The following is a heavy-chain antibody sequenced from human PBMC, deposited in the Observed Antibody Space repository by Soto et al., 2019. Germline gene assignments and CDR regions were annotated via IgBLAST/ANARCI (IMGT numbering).Heavy chain of an antibody. D-gene: IGHD2-8*01. CDR1: GGTFSDYY. V-gene: IGHV3-11*01. Sequence: PVGSLRLSCASSGGTFSDYYMIWIRQAPGKGLEWVSYISSSGSTIYYADSVKGRFTISRDNAKNSLYLQMNSLRAEDTAVYYCARDPTRYCTNGVCWYYFDYWGQGTLLTVSS. CDR3: ARDPTRYCTNGVCWYYFDY. CDR2: ISSSGSTI. J-gene: IGHJ4*02.